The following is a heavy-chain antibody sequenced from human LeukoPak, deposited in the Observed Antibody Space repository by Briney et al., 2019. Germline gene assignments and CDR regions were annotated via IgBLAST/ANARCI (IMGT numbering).Heavy chain of an antibody. J-gene: IGHJ4*02. CDR2: TSAYNGNT. D-gene: IGHD5-12*01. V-gene: IGHV1-18*01. Sequence: GASVKVSCKTFGYTFTNYAISWVRQAPGQGLEWVGWTSAYNGNTDYAQKFQGRVTMTTDSSTSTAYMGLRSLRSDDTAVYYCARDLPADTGYETHDYWGQGTLVTVSS. CDR3: ARDLPADTGYETHDY. CDR1: GYTFTNYA.